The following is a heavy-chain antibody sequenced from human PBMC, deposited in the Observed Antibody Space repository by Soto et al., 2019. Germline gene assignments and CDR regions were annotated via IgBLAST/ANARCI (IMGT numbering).Heavy chain of an antibody. D-gene: IGHD3-9*01. V-gene: IGHV1-18*01. CDR1: GYTFTSYG. Sequence: GASVKVSCKASGYTFTSYGISWVRQAPGQGLEWMGWISAYNGNTNYAQKLQGRVTMTTDTSTSTAYMELRSLRSDDTAVYYCARNRYFDWLDAFDIWGQGTMVTVSS. CDR3: ARNRYFDWLDAFDI. J-gene: IGHJ3*02. CDR2: ISAYNGNT.